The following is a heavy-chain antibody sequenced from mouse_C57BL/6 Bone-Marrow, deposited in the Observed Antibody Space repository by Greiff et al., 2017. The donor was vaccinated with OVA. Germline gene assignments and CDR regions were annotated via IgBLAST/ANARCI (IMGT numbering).Heavy chain of an antibody. V-gene: IGHV1-62-2*01. CDR1: GYTFTEYT. CDR2: FYPGSGSI. J-gene: IGHJ1*03. D-gene: IGHD1-1*01. Sequence: QVQLQQSGAELVKPGASVKLSCKASGYTFTEYTIHWVKQRSGQGLEWIGWFYPGSGSIKYNEKFKDKATLTADKSSSTVYMELSRLTSEDSAVYFSARHEEEYYYGSSYGWYFDVWGTGTTVTVSS. CDR3: ARHEEEYYYGSSYGWYFDV.